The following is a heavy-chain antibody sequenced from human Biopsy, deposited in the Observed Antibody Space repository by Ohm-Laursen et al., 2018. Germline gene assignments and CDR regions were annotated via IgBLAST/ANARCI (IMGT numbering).Heavy chain of an antibody. J-gene: IGHJ4*02. V-gene: IGHV4-59*12. CDR1: RGSISSYY. Sequence: TLSLTCAVSRGSISSYYWSWIRQPPGKGLEWIGYMSNSGSTNYNPSLKTRVTISLDTPKNQVSLRLNSVTAADTAVYYCTRVRTFGGVIGGYYFDSWGQGILVTVSS. CDR2: MSNSGST. CDR3: TRVRTFGGVIGGYYFDS. D-gene: IGHD3-16*02.